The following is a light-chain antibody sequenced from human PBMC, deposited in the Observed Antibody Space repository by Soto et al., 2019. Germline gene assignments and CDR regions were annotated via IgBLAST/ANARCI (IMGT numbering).Light chain of an antibody. Sequence: EIQMTQPTSGMWAALGGRATTTCVASQSINKWMAGYQLKPGKACQLLIYKAYSLQSGVPSRFIGSGSGTEFPLTTSSLQPDDFPTYFCQQYSDYSRTVGRGTQLEIK. CDR3: QQYSDYSRT. V-gene: IGKV1-5*03. J-gene: IGKJ4*02. CDR2: KAY. CDR1: QSINKW.